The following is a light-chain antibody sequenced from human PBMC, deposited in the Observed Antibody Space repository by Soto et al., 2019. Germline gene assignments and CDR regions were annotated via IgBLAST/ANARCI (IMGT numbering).Light chain of an antibody. CDR2: VTS. Sequence: DIQMTQSPSSVSASVGDRVTITCRATQGFSGSLAWYQQKPGKAPKLLISVTSRLQSGVPSRFSGSASGTDVTLTIDSLQPEDLSTYYCQQRHNWPLTFGQGTRLEIK. CDR3: QQRHNWPLT. CDR1: QGFSGS. V-gene: IGKV1-12*01. J-gene: IGKJ5*01.